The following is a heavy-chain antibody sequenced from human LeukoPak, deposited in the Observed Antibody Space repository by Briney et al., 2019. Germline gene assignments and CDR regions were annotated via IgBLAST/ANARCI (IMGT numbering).Heavy chain of an antibody. CDR2: VFHSGTT. V-gene: IGHV4-39*01. Sequence: KASQTLSLTCTVSGGSISGSYSYWGWVRQPPGEGLEWIGNVFHSGTTYYNPSLKSRLTTSVDTSKNLFSMRLSSVTAADTAVYYCVRHTDRIRFAMDVWGQGTMVTVSS. D-gene: IGHD3-22*01. CDR3: VRHTDRIRFAMDV. J-gene: IGHJ6*02. CDR1: GGSISGSYSY.